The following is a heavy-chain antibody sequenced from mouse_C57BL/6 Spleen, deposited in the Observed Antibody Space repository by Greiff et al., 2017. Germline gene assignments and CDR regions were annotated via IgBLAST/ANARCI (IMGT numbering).Heavy chain of an antibody. J-gene: IGHJ4*01. V-gene: IGHV2-2*01. CDR3: ARKNYGSRGGDAMDY. CDR1: GFSLTSYG. D-gene: IGHD1-1*01. CDR2: IWSGGST. Sequence: VQLQQSGPGLVQPSQSLSITCTVSGFSLTSYGVHWVRQSPGQGLEWLGVIWSGGSTDYNAAFISRLSISKDNSTSQVFFKMNSLQADDTAIYYCARKNYGSRGGDAMDYWGQGTSVTVSS.